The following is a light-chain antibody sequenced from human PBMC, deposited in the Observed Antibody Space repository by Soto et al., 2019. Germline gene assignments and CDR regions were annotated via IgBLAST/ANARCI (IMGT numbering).Light chain of an antibody. CDR2: DVT. CDR3: CSYGGSFPYV. Sequence: QSAMTQPPSVSGSPGQSVTISCTGTSSDVGGYDYVSWYQQHPGKAPNLLIYDVTKRPSGVPDRFSGSKSGNTASLTISGLQAEDEADFFCCSYGGSFPYVFGTGTKVTVL. V-gene: IGLV2-11*01. J-gene: IGLJ1*01. CDR1: SSDVGGYDY.